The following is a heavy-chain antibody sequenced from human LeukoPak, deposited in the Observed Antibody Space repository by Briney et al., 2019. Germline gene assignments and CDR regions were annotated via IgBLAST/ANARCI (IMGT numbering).Heavy chain of an antibody. Sequence: GGSLSLSCAASGFTFSSYSMNWVRQAPGKGLEWVSSISSSSSTIYYADSVKGRFTISRDNAKNSLFLQMNRLRAEDTACYYCARANYMDVWGKGTTVTVSS. J-gene: IGHJ6*03. CDR3: ARANYMDV. CDR1: GFTFSSYS. CDR2: ISSSSSTI. V-gene: IGHV3-48*01.